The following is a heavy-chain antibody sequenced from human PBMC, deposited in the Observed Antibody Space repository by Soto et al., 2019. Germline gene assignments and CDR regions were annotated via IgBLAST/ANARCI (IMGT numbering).Heavy chain of an antibody. V-gene: IGHV3-74*01. D-gene: IGHD3-10*01. CDR1: GFTFSTYW. J-gene: IGHJ6*02. CDR3: ARDRGGGGRDMDV. CDR2: INSDGSST. Sequence: EVQLVESGGGLAQTGGSLRLPCAASGFTFSTYWIHWVRQAPGKGLVWVSRINSDGSSTNYADSVKGRFTISRDNAKNTLFLQMNSLRAEDTAVYYCARDRGGGGRDMDVWGQGTTVTVSS.